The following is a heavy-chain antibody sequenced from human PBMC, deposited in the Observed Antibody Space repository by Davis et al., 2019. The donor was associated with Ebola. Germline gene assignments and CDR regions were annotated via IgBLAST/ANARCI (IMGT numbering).Heavy chain of an antibody. D-gene: IGHD1-26*01. CDR1: GFTFSSYS. CDR2: ISSTSNSI. J-gene: IGHJ4*02. CDR3: PRVTSGSYYY. Sequence: GESLKISCVVSGFTFSSYSMSWVRQAPGKGLEWVSTISSTSNSIYYADFVKGRFIMSRDNANNSLYLQMNSLRAEDTALYYCPRVTSGSYYYWGQGALVTVSS. V-gene: IGHV3-21*01.